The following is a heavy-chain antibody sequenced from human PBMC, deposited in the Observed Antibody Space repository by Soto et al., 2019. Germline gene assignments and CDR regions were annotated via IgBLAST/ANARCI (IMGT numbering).Heavy chain of an antibody. CDR3: ARCPGGPDGPGDY. D-gene: IGHD2-15*01. CDR2: INAGNGNT. CDR1: GYTFTSYA. V-gene: IGHV1-3*01. Sequence: QVQLVQSGAEVKKPGASVKVSCKASGYTFTSYAMHWVRQAPGQRLEWMGWINAGNGNTKYSQKFQGRVTITRDTSASTAYRELSSVRSEDTAVYSCARCPGGPDGPGDYWGQGTLVTVSS. J-gene: IGHJ4*02.